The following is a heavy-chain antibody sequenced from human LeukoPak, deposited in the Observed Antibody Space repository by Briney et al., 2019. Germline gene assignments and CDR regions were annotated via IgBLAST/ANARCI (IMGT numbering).Heavy chain of an antibody. Sequence: GGSLRLSCAASGFTVSSNYMTWVRQAPGKGLEWVSVIYSGGSTYYADSVKGQFTISRDNSKNTVYLQINSLRAEDTAVYYCARVVVGPNRWVYGMDVRGQGTTVTVSS. V-gene: IGHV3-53*01. CDR2: IYSGGST. CDR1: GFTVSSNY. J-gene: IGHJ6*02. D-gene: IGHD3/OR15-3a*01. CDR3: ARVVVGPNRWVYGMDV.